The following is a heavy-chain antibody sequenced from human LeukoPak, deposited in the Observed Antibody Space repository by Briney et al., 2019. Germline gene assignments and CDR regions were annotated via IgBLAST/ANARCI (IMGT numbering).Heavy chain of an antibody. CDR3: ARDRSNFGLDV. CDR1: GFTFSNYW. Sequence: GGSLRLSCAASGFTFSNYWMHWVRQAPGKGLVWVSRINSDGTTTEYADSVKGRFTISRDNAKNTLYLQMNSLRAEDTAVYYCARDRSNFGLDVWGQGTTVTVSS. J-gene: IGHJ6*02. D-gene: IGHD1-1*01. V-gene: IGHV3-74*03. CDR2: INSDGTTT.